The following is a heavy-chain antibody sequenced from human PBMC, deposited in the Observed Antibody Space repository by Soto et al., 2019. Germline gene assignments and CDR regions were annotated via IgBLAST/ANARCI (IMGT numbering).Heavy chain of an antibody. D-gene: IGHD2-2*01. CDR2: ISAYNGNT. V-gene: IGHV1-18*01. Sequence: ASVKVSCKASGYTFTSYGISWVRQAPGQGLEWMGWISAYNGNTNYAQKLQGRVTMTTDSSTSTAYMELRSLRSDDTAVYYCAREVYCSSGPTFDYWGQGTLVTVSS. CDR1: GYTFTSYG. J-gene: IGHJ4*02. CDR3: AREVYCSSGPTFDY.